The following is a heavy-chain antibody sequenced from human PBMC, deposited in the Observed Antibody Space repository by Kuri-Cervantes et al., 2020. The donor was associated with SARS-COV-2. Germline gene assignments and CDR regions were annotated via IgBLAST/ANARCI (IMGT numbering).Heavy chain of an antibody. CDR2: INHSGST. V-gene: IGHV4-34*01. CDR3: ARFLGFYYYMDV. J-gene: IGHJ6*03. D-gene: IGHD3-16*01. Sequence: SETLSLTCAVYGGSFSGYYWSWIRQPPGKGLEWIGEINHSGSTNYNPSLKSRVTISVDTSKNRFSLKLSSVTAADTAVYYCARFLGFYYYMDVWGKGTTVTVSS. CDR1: GGSFSGYY.